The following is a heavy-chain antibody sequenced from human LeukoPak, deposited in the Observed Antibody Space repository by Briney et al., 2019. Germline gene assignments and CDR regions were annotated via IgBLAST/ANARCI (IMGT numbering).Heavy chain of an antibody. V-gene: IGHV1-18*01. D-gene: IGHD5-18*01. CDR1: GYTFTSYG. CDR3: ARDTIDGIQLWFYPDY. J-gene: IGHJ4*02. CDR2: ISAYNGNT. Sequence: ASVKVSGKAAGYTFTSYGISWVRQAPGQGREWMGWISAYNGNTNYAQKLQGRVTMPTDTATSTAYMELRSLRSDETAVYYCARDTIDGIQLWFYPDYWGQGPLVPVSS.